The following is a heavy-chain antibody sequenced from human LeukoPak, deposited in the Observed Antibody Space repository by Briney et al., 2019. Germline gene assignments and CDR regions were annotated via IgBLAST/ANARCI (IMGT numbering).Heavy chain of an antibody. J-gene: IGHJ4*02. CDR1: GGSISSYS. D-gene: IGHD3-22*01. CDR3: ARLSDSDSSGYYWGFEY. Sequence: PSETLSLTCTVSGGSISSYSWSWIRQPPGKGLECIGYIYYTGSTNYNPSLKSRVTISVDTSMNQFSLKLSSVTAADTAVYYCARLSDSDSSGYYWGFEYWGQGTLVTVSS. V-gene: IGHV4-59*08. CDR2: IYYTGST.